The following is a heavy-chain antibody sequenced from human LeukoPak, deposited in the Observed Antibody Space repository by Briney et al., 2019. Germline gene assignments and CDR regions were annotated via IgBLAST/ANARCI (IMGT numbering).Heavy chain of an antibody. D-gene: IGHD1-7*01. Sequence: ASVKVSCKASGYTFINYYMHWVRHAPGQWLEWMGIINPSGGSTSYAQNFQGRVTMTRDTSTSTVYMDLSSLRSEDTAVYYCARGSTGTTFDYWGQGTLVTVSS. CDR3: ARGSTGTTFDY. J-gene: IGHJ4*02. CDR2: INPSGGST. V-gene: IGHV1-46*03. CDR1: GYTFINYY.